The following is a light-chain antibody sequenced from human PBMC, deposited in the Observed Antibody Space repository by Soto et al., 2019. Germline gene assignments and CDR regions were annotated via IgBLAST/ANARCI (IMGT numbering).Light chain of an antibody. CDR1: QSVGGY. V-gene: IGKV3-11*01. J-gene: IGKJ4*01. CDR3: HQRSNWPPLT. Sequence: EIVLTQSPATLSLSPGERATLSCRASQSVGGYLDWYQQKPGQAPRLLIYDASNRASGIPARFSGSGSGTDFTLTSSSLEPEDLAVYYCHQRSNWPPLTFGGETKVDIK. CDR2: DAS.